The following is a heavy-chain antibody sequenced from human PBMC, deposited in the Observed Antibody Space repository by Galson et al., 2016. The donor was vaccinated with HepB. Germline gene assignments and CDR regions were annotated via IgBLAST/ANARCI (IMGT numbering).Heavy chain of an antibody. CDR3: ATLYFGDYVFDY. CDR1: GYDFTEYY. D-gene: IGHD4-17*01. Sequence: SVKVSCKASGYDFTEYYIHWVRQAPQQGLQWMGWINPHTGATDSAQQFQGRVVLTRDTSVTTAYLELTSLTAADTALYYCATLYFGDYVFDYWGQGSLLTVSS. V-gene: IGHV1-2*02. J-gene: IGHJ4*02. CDR2: INPHTGAT.